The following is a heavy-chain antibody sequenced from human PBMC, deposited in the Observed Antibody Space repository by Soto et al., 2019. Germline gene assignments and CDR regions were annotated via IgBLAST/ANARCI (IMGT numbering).Heavy chain of an antibody. CDR2: FDPEDGET. CDR3: ATGYYYDSSGYYYVPYFDY. CDR1: GYTLTELS. Sequence: ASVEVSCKXSGYTLTELSMHWVRQAPGKGLEWMGGFDPEDGETIYAQKFQGRVTMTEDTSTDTAYMELSSLRSEDTAVYYCATGYYYDSSGYYYVPYFDYWGQGTLVTVSS. J-gene: IGHJ4*02. D-gene: IGHD3-22*01. V-gene: IGHV1-24*01.